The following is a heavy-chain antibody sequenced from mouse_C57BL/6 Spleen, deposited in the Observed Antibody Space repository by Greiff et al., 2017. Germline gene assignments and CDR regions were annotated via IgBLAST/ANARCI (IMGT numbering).Heavy chain of an antibody. V-gene: IGHV1-59*01. D-gene: IGHD1-1*01. Sequence: QVQLQQPGAELVRPGTSVKLSCKASGYTFTSYWMHWVKQRPGQGLEWIGVIDPSDSYPNYNQKFKGKATLTVDTSSSTAYMQLSSLTSEDSAVXYCARGNEYYGSSYDYYAMDYGGQGTSVTVSS. CDR2: IDPSDSYP. J-gene: IGHJ4*01. CDR3: ARGNEYYGSSYDYYAMDY. CDR1: GYTFTSYW.